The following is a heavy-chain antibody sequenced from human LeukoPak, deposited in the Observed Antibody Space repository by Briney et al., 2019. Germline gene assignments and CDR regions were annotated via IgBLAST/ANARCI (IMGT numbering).Heavy chain of an antibody. Sequence: ASVKVSCKASGYTFTSYGISWVRQAPGQGLEWMGWISAYNGNTNYAQKLQGRVTMTTDTSTSTAYMELRSLRSDDMAVYYCARDVRETYYYGSGSPYYFDYWGQGTLVTVSS. D-gene: IGHD3-10*01. CDR2: ISAYNGNT. CDR1: GYTFTSYG. J-gene: IGHJ4*02. CDR3: ARDVRETYYYGSGSPYYFDY. V-gene: IGHV1-18*03.